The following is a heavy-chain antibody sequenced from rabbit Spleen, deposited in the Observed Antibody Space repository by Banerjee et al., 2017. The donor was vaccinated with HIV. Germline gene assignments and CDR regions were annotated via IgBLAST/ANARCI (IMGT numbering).Heavy chain of an antibody. CDR2: IDPVFGIT. Sequence: EESGGDLVQPGASLTLTCTASGFSFSSGHYMCWVRQAPGKGLEWIGYIDPVFGITYYANWVNGRFSISRENAQNTVFLQMTSLTAADTATYFCARDGAGGSYFALWGPGTLVTVS. CDR3: ARDGAGGSYFAL. D-gene: IGHD8-1*01. CDR1: GFSFSSGHY. J-gene: IGHJ4*01. V-gene: IGHV1S40*01.